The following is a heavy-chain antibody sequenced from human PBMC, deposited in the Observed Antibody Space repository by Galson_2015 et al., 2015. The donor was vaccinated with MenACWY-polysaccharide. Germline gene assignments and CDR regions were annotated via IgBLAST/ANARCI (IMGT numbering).Heavy chain of an antibody. J-gene: IGHJ4*02. D-gene: IGHD6-6*01. Sequence: SVKVSCKASGSSFSSYSFSWIRQAPGQGLEWMGRIIPIVGVPNYAQKFQGRVTITADRPTSTVYMELSSLTSEDTAFYYCAREYSMSSRHPSSHDFWGQGTLVTVSS. V-gene: IGHV1-69*04. CDR2: IIPIVGVP. CDR1: GSSFSSYS. CDR3: AREYSMSSRHPSSHDF.